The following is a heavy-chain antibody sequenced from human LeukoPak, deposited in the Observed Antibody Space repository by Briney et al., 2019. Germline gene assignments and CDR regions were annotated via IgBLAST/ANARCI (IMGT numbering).Heavy chain of an antibody. D-gene: IGHD4-11*01. CDR1: GFTFSSYG. CDR3: ARPAGYSNSDNLDY. V-gene: IGHV3-30*02. CDR2: IRYDGSNK. Sequence: GGSLRLSCAASGFTFSSYGMHWVRQAPGKGPEWVAFIRYDGSNKYYADSVKGRFTISRDNSKNTLYLQMNSLRAEDTAVYYCARPAGYSNSDNLDYWGQGTLVTVSS. J-gene: IGHJ4*02.